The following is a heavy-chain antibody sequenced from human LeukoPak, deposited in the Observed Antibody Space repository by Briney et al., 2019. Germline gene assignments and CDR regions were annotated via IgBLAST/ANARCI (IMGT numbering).Heavy chain of an antibody. V-gene: IGHV4-30-2*01. Sequence: PSETLSLTCAVSGGSISSGGYSWSWIRQPPGKGLEWIGYTYHSGSTYYNPSLKSRVTISVDRSKNQFSLKLSSVTAADTAVYYCARGDYYDSSGYYQYNWFDPWGQGTLVTVSS. J-gene: IGHJ5*02. D-gene: IGHD3-22*01. CDR2: TYHSGST. CDR3: ARGDYYDSSGYYQYNWFDP. CDR1: GGSISSGGYS.